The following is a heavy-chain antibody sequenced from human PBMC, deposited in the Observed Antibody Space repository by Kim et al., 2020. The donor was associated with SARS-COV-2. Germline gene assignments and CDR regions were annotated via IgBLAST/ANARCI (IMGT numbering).Heavy chain of an antibody. CDR3: ARDSRGIYSHVWFGATDYGMDV. J-gene: IGHJ6*02. D-gene: IGHD3-10*01. CDR1: GFTFSSYW. V-gene: IGHV3-7*01. Sequence: GGSLRLSCAASGFTFSSYWMSWVRQAPGKGLEWVANIKQDGSEKYYVDSVKGRFTISRDNAKNSLYLQMNSLRAEDTAVYYCARDSRGIYSHVWFGATDYGMDVWGQGTTVTVSS. CDR2: IKQDGSEK.